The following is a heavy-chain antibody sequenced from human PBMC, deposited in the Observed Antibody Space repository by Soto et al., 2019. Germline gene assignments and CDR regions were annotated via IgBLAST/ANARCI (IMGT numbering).Heavy chain of an antibody. CDR2: ISRSGGST. V-gene: IGHV3-23*01. Sequence: EVQLLESGGGLVHPGESLRLSCAGSGFSFSNYAMSWVRQAPGKGLEWVSGISRSGGSTYYADSVKGRFTISRDNSKNTLYLQMNSLRAEDTAVYYCAKDRIVLMVYAAYGFDYWGQGTLVTVSS. J-gene: IGHJ4*02. CDR3: AKDRIVLMVYAAYGFDY. CDR1: GFSFSNYA. D-gene: IGHD2-8*01.